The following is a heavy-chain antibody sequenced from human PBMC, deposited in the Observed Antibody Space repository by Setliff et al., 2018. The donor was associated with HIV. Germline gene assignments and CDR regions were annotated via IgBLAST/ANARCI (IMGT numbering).Heavy chain of an antibody. J-gene: IGHJ3*02. D-gene: IGHD6-19*01. CDR2: ISGTSSYI. V-gene: IGHV3-21*01. CDR3: ARGSKSTGWSNDI. CDR1: GFTFSTYS. Sequence: PGGSLRLSCAASGFTFSTYSMNWVRQAPGKGLEWVSSISGTSSYIYYADSVKGRLTISRDNAKNSLYLQVNSLSAEDTAVYYCARGSKSTGWSNDIWGQGTMVTVSS.